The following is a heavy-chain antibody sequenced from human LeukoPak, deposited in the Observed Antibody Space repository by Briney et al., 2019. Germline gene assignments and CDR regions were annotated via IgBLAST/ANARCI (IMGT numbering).Heavy chain of an antibody. Sequence: GGSLRLSCAASGFAFRTCTMNWVRQAPGKGLEWVSGISGSGGITYYADSVKGRLTISRDNSKNTLYLQMNSLRAEDTAVYYCAKRNSIADFDYWGQGTLVTVSS. J-gene: IGHJ4*02. CDR3: AKRNSIADFDY. CDR2: ISGSGGIT. CDR1: GFAFRTCT. D-gene: IGHD6-6*01. V-gene: IGHV3-23*01.